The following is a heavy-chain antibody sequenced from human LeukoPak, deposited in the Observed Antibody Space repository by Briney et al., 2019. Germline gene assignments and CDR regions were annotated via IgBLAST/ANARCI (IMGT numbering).Heavy chain of an antibody. Sequence: SETLPLTCAVYGGSFSGYYWSWIRQPPGKGLEWVGEINHSGSTNYNPSLKSRVTISVDTSKNQFSLKLSSVTAADTAVYYCAKVVDSNDAFDIWGQGTMVTVSS. CDR3: AKVVDSNDAFDI. CDR1: GGSFSGYY. CDR2: INHSGST. V-gene: IGHV4-34*01. D-gene: IGHD2-15*01. J-gene: IGHJ3*02.